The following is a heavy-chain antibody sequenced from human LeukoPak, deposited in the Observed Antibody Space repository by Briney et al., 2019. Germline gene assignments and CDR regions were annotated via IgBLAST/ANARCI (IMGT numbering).Heavy chain of an antibody. CDR3: ARGGYSFDY. V-gene: IGHV3-7*01. CDR1: GFSLSVYW. CDR2: LHADGNEK. D-gene: IGHD5-12*01. Sequence: GGSLRLSCAAYGFSLSVYWMSWVRQAPGKGLEWVARLHADGNEKYFVHSVKGRFTVSRDNAKNSLYLQMDSLRVEDTAVYYCARGGYSFDYLGQGPLVTVSS. J-gene: IGHJ4*02.